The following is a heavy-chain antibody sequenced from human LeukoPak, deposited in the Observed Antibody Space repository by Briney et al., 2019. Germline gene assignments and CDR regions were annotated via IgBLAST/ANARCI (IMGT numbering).Heavy chain of an antibody. J-gene: IGHJ4*02. CDR2: ISHIGST. D-gene: IGHD5-18*01. V-gene: IGHV4-59*08. CDR1: GGSISSYY. Sequence: ASKTLSLTHTVSGGSISSYYWSWIRQPPGKGVDWIGYISHIGSTNHNPSLKSRVIISVNMSKNQLSLKLTSVTGADAAVYYCARHGQERAVVTPLYYFDYWGQGTLVTVSS. CDR3: ARHGQERAVVTPLYYFDY.